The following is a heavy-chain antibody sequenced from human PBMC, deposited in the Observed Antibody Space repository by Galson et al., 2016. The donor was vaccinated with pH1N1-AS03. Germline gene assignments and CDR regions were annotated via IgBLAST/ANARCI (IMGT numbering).Heavy chain of an antibody. CDR3: ARQQDGRGSGLEWLFWYGMDV. CDR1: GYTFSNHW. V-gene: IGHV5-51*01. CDR2: IYPADSST. D-gene: IGHD3-3*01. J-gene: IGHJ6*02. Sequence: QSGAEVKKPGESLKISCKVSGYTFSNHWIGWVRQMPGKGLEWMGIIYPADSSTTYSPTFQGQVTISADQSISTAYLQWSSPRASDTAMYFCARQQDGRGSGLEWLFWYGMDVWGQGTTVIVSS.